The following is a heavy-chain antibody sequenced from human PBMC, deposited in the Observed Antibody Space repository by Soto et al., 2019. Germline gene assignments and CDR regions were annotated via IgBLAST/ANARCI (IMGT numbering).Heavy chain of an antibody. V-gene: IGHV5-51*01. CDR2: TYPGDSDT. Sequence: GESLKISCKGSGYSFTSYWIGWVRQMPGKGLEWMGITYPGDSDTRYSPSFQGQVTISADKSISTAYLQWSSLKASDTAMYYCASSRKYYDFWSGYSGIPYYYYGMDVWGQGTTVTVSS. CDR1: GYSFTSYW. CDR3: ASSRKYYDFWSGYSGIPYYYYGMDV. J-gene: IGHJ6*02. D-gene: IGHD3-3*01.